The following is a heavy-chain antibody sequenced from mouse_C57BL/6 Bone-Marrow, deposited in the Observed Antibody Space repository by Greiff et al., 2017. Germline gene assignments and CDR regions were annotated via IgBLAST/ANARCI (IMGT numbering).Heavy chain of an antibody. V-gene: IGHV1-59*01. CDR1: GYTFTSYW. CDR2: IDPSDSYT. D-gene: IGHD2-1*01. J-gene: IGHJ1*03. CDR3: ARTYGKGDFDV. Sequence: VQLQQPGAELVRPGTSVKLSCKASGYTFTSYWMHWVKQRPGQGLEWIGVIDPSDSYTNYNQKFKGKATLTVDTSSSTAYMQLSSLTSEDSAVYYCARTYGKGDFDVWGTGTTVTVSS.